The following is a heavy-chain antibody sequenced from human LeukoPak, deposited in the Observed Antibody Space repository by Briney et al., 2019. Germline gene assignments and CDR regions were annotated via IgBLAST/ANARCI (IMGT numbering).Heavy chain of an antibody. Sequence: GESLKISCKGSGYSFTSYWISWVRQMPGKGLEWMGRIDPSDSYTNYSPSFQGHVTISADKSISTAYLRWSSLKASDTAMYYCARHEDIVVVPAASYYYYGMDVWGQGTTVTVSS. V-gene: IGHV5-10-1*01. D-gene: IGHD2-2*01. CDR1: GYSFTSYW. J-gene: IGHJ6*02. CDR2: IDPSDSYT. CDR3: ARHEDIVVVPAASYYYYGMDV.